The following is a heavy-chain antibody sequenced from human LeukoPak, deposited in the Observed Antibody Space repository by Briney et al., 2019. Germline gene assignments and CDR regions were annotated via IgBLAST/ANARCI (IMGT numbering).Heavy chain of an antibody. D-gene: IGHD2-21*02. J-gene: IGHJ3*02. CDR1: GFTFSSYA. CDR2: ISYDGSNK. Sequence: GGSLRLSCAAPGFTFSSYAMHWVRQAPDKGLEWVAVISYDGSNKYYADSVKGRFTISRDNSKNTLYLQMNSLRAEDTAVYYCARVTYCGGDCYRDAFDIWGQGTMVTVSS. V-gene: IGHV3-30*04. CDR3: ARVTYCGGDCYRDAFDI.